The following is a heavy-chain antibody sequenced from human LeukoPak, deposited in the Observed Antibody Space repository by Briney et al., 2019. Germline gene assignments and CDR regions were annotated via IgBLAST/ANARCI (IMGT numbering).Heavy chain of an antibody. J-gene: IGHJ4*02. D-gene: IGHD3-10*01. CDR3: AKGEIAMVRGVISY. CDR1: GFTFSSYA. V-gene: IGHV3-23*01. CDR2: ISGSGGST. Sequence: GGSLRLSCAASGFTFSSYAMSWVRQAPGKGLEWVSAISGSGGSTYYADSVKGRFTISRDNSKNTLYLQMNSLRAEYTAVYYCAKGEIAMVRGVISYWGQGTLVTVSS.